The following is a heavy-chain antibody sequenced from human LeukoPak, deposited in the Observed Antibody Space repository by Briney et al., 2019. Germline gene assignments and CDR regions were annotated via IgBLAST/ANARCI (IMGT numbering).Heavy chain of an antibody. J-gene: IGHJ4*02. D-gene: IGHD3-9*01. CDR1: GGTFSSYA. V-gene: IGHV1-69*04. CDR2: IIPILGIA. Sequence: SVKVSCKASGGTFSSYAIIRVRQAPGQGLEWMGRIIPILGIANYAQKFQGRVTITADKSTSTAYMELSSLRSEDTAVYYCAREDILTGPGDYWGQGTLVTVSS. CDR3: AREDILTGPGDY.